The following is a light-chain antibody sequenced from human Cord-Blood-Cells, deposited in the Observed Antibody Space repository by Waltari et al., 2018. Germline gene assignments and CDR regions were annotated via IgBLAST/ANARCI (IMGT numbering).Light chain of an antibody. J-gene: IGKJ2*01. CDR2: AAS. CDR3: QQYYSYSYT. CDR1: QGISSY. Sequence: AIRMTQSQSSFSASTGDRVTITCRASQGISSYLAWYQQKPGKAPKLLIYAASTLQSGVPSRFSGSGSGTDFTLTISCLQSEDFATYYCQQYYSYSYTFGQGTKLEIK. V-gene: IGKV1-8*01.